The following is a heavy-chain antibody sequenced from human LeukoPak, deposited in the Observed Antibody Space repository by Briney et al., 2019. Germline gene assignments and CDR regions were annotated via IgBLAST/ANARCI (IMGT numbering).Heavy chain of an antibody. CDR1: GGSISSYY. V-gene: IGHV4-59*01. CDR3: AGGYFDWSAYYYYMDV. D-gene: IGHD3-9*01. Sequence: SETLFLTCTVSGGSISSYYWSWIRQPPGKGLEWIGYIYYSGSTNYNPSLKSRVTISVDTSKNQFSLKLSSVTAADTAVYYCAGGYFDWSAYYYYMDVWGKGTTVTVSS. CDR2: IYYSGST. J-gene: IGHJ6*03.